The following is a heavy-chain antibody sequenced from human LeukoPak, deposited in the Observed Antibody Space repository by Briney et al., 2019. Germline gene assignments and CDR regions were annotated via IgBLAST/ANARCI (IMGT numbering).Heavy chain of an antibody. CDR2: INPNSGGT. Sequence: ASVKVSCKASGYTFTGYYMHWVRQAPGQGLEWMGWINPNSGGTNYAQKFQGRVTMTRDTSISTAYMELSRLRSDDTAVYYCARGPKVLKTYYYDSSGYVFVYWGQGTLVTVSS. D-gene: IGHD3-22*01. CDR1: GYTFTGYY. J-gene: IGHJ4*02. CDR3: ARGPKVLKTYYYDSSGYVFVY. V-gene: IGHV1-2*02.